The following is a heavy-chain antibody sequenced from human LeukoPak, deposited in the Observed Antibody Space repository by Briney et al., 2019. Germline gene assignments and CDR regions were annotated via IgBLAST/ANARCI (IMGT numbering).Heavy chain of an antibody. D-gene: IGHD6-13*01. Sequence: ASVKVSCKTSGYTFSDYYMHWVRQAPGQGPEWMGWIDPKSGGTDYAQRFQGRVTMTRDTSISTAYMELSSLRSDDTAVYYCARDGVYSRNFDAFDIWGQGTMVTVSS. J-gene: IGHJ3*02. CDR2: IDPKSGGT. V-gene: IGHV1-2*02. CDR1: GYTFSDYY. CDR3: ARDGVYSRNFDAFDI.